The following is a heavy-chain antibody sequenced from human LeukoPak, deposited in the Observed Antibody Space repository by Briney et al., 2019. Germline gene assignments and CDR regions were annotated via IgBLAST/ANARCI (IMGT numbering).Heavy chain of an antibody. CDR1: GYTFTYDW. V-gene: IGHV5-51*01. CDR2: IYPADSDT. J-gene: IGHJ4*02. CDR3: ARRADGDY. Sequence: GESLQTSCQGSGYTFTYDWIAWVRQMPGKGLEWMGIIYPADSDTRYSPSFQGQVTISADKSISTAYLQWSSLKASDTAIHYCARRADGDYWGQGTLVTVSS.